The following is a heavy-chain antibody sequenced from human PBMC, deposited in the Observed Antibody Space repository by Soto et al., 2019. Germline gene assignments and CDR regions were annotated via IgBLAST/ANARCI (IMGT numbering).Heavy chain of an antibody. D-gene: IGHD3-22*01. CDR2: IYYSGST. CDR3: ARAPGDYYDSSGYYYPPGFDY. CDR1: GGSISSSGYY. Sequence: SETLSLTCTVSGGSISSSGYYWTWIRQHPGKGLEWIGYIYYSGSTHYNPSLTHSNPSLKSRVAISVDTSKNQFSLKVNSVTAADTAVYYCARAPGDYYDSSGYYYPPGFDYWGQGTLVTVSS. V-gene: IGHV4-31*03. J-gene: IGHJ4*02.